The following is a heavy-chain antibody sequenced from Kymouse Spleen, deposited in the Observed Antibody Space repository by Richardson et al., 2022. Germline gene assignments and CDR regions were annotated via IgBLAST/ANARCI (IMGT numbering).Heavy chain of an antibody. D-gene: IGHD6-6*01. Sequence: EVQLVESGGGLVQPGGSLRLSCAASGFTFSSYAMSWVRQAPGKGLEWVSAISGSGGSTYYADSVKGRFTISRDNSKNTLYLQMNSLRAEDTAVYYCAKDPSEQLVRGYYYGMDVWGQGTTVTVSS. CDR3: AKDPSEQLVRGYYYGMDV. V-gene: IGHV3-23*04. CDR1: GFTFSSYA. J-gene: IGHJ6*02. CDR2: ISGSGGST.